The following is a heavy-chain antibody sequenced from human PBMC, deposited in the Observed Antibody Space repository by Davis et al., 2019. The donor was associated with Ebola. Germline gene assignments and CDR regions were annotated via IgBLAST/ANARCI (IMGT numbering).Heavy chain of an antibody. J-gene: IGHJ4*02. CDR1: GLSFSSYV. V-gene: IGHV3-48*02. Sequence: GGSLRLSCVASGLSFSSYVMSWVRQAPGKGLEWVSHISSHSTTIYYADSVKGRFTISRDNAKNSLNLQMNSLRDEDTAVYYCARGSMSDSSPIDYWGQGTLATVSS. D-gene: IGHD3-22*01. CDR2: ISSHSTTI. CDR3: ARGSMSDSSPIDY.